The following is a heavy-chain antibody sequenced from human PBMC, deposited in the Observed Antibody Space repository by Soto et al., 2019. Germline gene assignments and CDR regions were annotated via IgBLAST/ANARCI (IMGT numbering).Heavy chain of an antibody. CDR2: TSYDGSDK. CDR3: ARWGTTGGLDV. D-gene: IGHD3-16*01. CDR1: GFTFRSYV. V-gene: IGHV3-30*19. Sequence: QVQLVESGGGVVQPGTSLRVSCVGSGFTFRSYVIHWVRQAPGKGLEWVALTSYDGSDKYYDESVRGRFTISRDNSRNTVDLQMDSLRLEDTAIYYCARWGTTGGLDVWGQGSLVSVSS. J-gene: IGHJ4*02.